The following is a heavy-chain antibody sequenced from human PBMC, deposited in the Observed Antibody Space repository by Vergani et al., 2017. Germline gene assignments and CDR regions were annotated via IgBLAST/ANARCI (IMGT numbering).Heavy chain of an antibody. CDR3: ARWGNEKRLDS. CDR2: IWYDGSNK. Sequence: QVQLVESEGGVVQPGRSLTLSCVASGFTFSSHGMHWVRQAPGKELEWVAVIWYDGSNKYYGDSVKGRFTISRDNSKNTLYLQMNSLRVEDTAVYYCARWGNEKRLDSWRQGTLVTVSS. V-gene: IGHV3-33*01. CDR1: GFTFSSHG. D-gene: IGHD1-1*01. J-gene: IGHJ5*01.